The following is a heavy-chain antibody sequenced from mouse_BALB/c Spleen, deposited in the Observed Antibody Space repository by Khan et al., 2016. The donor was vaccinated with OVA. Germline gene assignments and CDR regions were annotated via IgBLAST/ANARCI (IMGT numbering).Heavy chain of an antibody. V-gene: IGHV13-2*02. CDR3: DRCEYYYGTPFDY. CDR2: IIGQSDTFGP. CDR1: GFTFSYYW. Sequence: VQLVETGGGLVRPGNSLKISCVISGFTFSYYWMHWLRQFPGKGLEWIAVIIGQSDTFGPTSVKSVKGSFTISRNASKSSVYLQMNRLRDEDTATYYCDRCEYYYGTPFDYWGQCSALTVSS. J-gene: IGHJ2*01. D-gene: IGHD1-1*01.